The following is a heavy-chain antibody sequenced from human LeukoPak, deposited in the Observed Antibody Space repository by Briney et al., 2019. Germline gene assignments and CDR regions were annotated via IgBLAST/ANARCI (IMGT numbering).Heavy chain of an antibody. Sequence: SETLSLTCSVSGYSISSGNYWGWIRLPPGKGLQWIGSIYHSGSTYYNPSLKSRVTISVDTSKNQFSLKLSSVTAADTAVYYCARGDDYYYYMDVWGKGTTVTISS. CDR3: ARGDDYYYYMDV. V-gene: IGHV4-38-2*02. CDR2: IYHSGST. J-gene: IGHJ6*03. CDR1: GYSISSGNY.